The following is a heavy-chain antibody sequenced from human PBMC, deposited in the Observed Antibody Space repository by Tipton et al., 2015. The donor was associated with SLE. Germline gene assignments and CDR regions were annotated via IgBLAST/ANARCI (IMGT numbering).Heavy chain of an antibody. CDR2: VYPGGST. D-gene: IGHD6-13*01. V-gene: IGHV4-61*02. J-gene: IGHJ4*02. CDR3: ARDSPGMAAAD. CDR1: SGSVSNEFHY. Sequence: TLSLTCTVSSGSVSNEFHYWSWIRQPAGKGLEWIGRVYPGGSTNYNPSFNSRVTISVDTSKNQFSLKLTSMTAADTAVYYCARDSPGMAAADWGQGTLVTVSS.